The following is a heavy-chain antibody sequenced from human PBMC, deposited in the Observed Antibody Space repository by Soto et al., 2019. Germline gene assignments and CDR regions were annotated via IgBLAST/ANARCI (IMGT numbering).Heavy chain of an antibody. J-gene: IGHJ6*02. CDR3: ARDGSTVEKAMISQYFYGMGV. CDR1: GGSFISYA. CDR2: IVPMFGRG. Sequence: QVQLVQSGAEVRKPGSSVKVSCKVSGGSFISYAISWVRQAPGQGLEWVGGIVPMFGRGNHAQRFQGRVTLTADGFMITVDMELTSLRSEDTAVYYCARDGSTVEKAMISQYFYGMGVWGLGTTVTVS. D-gene: IGHD5-18*01. V-gene: IGHV1-69*12.